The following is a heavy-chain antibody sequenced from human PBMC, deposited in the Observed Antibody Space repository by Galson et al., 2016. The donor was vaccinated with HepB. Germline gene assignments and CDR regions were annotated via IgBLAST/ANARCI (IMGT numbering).Heavy chain of an antibody. Sequence: SETLSLTCAVYGGSFGTYYWSWIRQSPEKGLEWLGEINHGGSTKYNPSLESRVIIPIDTSKNQFSLKLFSVTAADTAVYYCAKGSAVAGTWGQGTLVTVSS. J-gene: IGHJ5*02. CDR1: GGSFGTYY. CDR3: AKGSAVAGT. D-gene: IGHD6-19*01. V-gene: IGHV4-34*01. CDR2: INHGGST.